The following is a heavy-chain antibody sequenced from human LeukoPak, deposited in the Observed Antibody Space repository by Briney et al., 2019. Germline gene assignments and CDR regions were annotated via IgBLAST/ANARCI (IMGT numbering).Heavy chain of an antibody. V-gene: IGHV4-59*08. D-gene: IGHD3-10*01. CDR3: ARHDRYYGSGSYYDWFDP. CDR2: IYYSGST. Sequence: SETLSLTCTVSGGSISSYYWSWIRQPPGKGLEWIGYIYYSGSTNYNPSLKSRVTISVDTPKNQFSLKLSSVAAADTAVYYCARHDRYYGSGSYYDWFDPWGQGTLVTVSS. J-gene: IGHJ5*02. CDR1: GGSISSYY.